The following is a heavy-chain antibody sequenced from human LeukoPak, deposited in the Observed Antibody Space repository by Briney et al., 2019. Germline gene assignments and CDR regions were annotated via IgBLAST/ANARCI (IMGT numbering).Heavy chain of an antibody. CDR1: GFXFNSYG. CDR3: AKDYEAYCGGDCYSFFDC. D-gene: IGHD2-21*02. V-gene: IGHV3-30*18. Sequence: GRSLRLSCAASGFXFNSYGIHWVRQAPGKGLEWVAVISYDGSNKYYADSVKGRFTISRDNSKNTVNLQMNSLRAEDTAVYYCAKDYEAYCGGDCYSFFDCWGQGTLVTVSS. J-gene: IGHJ4*02. CDR2: ISYDGSNK.